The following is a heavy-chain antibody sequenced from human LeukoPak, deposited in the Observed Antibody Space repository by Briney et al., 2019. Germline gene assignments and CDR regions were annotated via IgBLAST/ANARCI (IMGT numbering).Heavy chain of an antibody. CDR1: GGTFSSYA. Sequence: ASVKVSCKASGGTFSSYAISWVRQAPGQGLEWMGIINPSGGSTSYAQKFQGRVTMTRDTSTSTVYMELSSLRSEDTAVYYCARVGALELLRGRSSYYFDYWGQGTLVTVSS. J-gene: IGHJ4*02. V-gene: IGHV1-46*01. D-gene: IGHD1-26*01. CDR3: ARVGALELLRGRSSYYFDY. CDR2: INPSGGST.